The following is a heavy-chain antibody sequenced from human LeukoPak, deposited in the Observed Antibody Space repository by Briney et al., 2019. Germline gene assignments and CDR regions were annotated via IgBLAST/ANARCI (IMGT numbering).Heavy chain of an antibody. CDR3: ARLRYFRPCYYDSSGYFHALDY. CDR1: GYSFTSYW. V-gene: IGHV5-51*01. CDR2: IYPGDSDT. Sequence: GESLKISCKGSGYSFTSYWIGWVRQMPGKGLEWMGIIYPGDSDTRYSPSFQGQVTISADKAISTAYLQWSSLKASDTAMYYCARLRYFRPCYYDSSGYFHALDYWGQGTLVTVSS. D-gene: IGHD3-22*01. J-gene: IGHJ4*02.